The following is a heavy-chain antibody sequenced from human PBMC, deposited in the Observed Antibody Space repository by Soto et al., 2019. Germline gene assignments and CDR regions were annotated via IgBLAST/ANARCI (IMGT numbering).Heavy chain of an antibody. CDR1: GYIFVNYG. Sequence: QVQLVQSGDEVRKPGTSVKVSCKASGYIFVNYGIAWVRQAPGPGLEWMGWISPYSGNTHNASKVQGRLTMTTDTSTRTAYMDLGSLTPDDTAVYYCAMVDIYVTPTARDVWGQGTTVTVSS. CDR2: ISPYSGNT. J-gene: IGHJ6*02. V-gene: IGHV1-18*01. D-gene: IGHD2-2*03. CDR3: AMVDIYVTPTARDV.